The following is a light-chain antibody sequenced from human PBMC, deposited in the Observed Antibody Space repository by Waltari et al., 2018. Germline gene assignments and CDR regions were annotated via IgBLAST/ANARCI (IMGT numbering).Light chain of an antibody. CDR3: QHYLRLPVT. V-gene: IGKV3-20*01. CDR1: ESVSRA. CDR2: GAS. Sequence: SCRACESVSRALACYQQKPYQAPRLLIYGASTRATGIPDRFSGSGSGTDFSLTISRLEPDDFAVYYCQHYLRLPVTFGQGTTVEI. J-gene: IGKJ1*01.